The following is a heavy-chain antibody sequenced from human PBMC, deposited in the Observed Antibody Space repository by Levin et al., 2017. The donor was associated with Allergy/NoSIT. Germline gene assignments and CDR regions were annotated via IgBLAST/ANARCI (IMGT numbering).Heavy chain of an antibody. J-gene: IGHJ4*02. CDR3: ARAVGPFDY. CDR1: GFTFSTYG. Sequence: GESLKISCAASGFTFSTYGMHWVRQAPGKGLEWVAVIWNDGSNKYYADSVKGRFTISRDNSKSTLYLQMNSLRVEDTAVYYCARAVGPFDYWGQGNLVTVSS. V-gene: IGHV3-33*01. D-gene: IGHD1-26*01. CDR2: IWNDGSNK.